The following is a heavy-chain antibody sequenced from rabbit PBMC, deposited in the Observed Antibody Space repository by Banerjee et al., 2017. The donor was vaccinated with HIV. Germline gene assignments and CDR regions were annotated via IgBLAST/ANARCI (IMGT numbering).Heavy chain of an antibody. CDR1: GFSFSNKYV. V-gene: IGHV1S45*01. J-gene: IGHJ4*01. D-gene: IGHD4-1*01. CDR2: INTSSGNT. Sequence: QEQLEESGGDLVKPEGSLTLTCTASGFSFSNKYVMCWVRQAPGKGLEWIGCINTSSGNTVYASWAKGRFTISKTSSTTVTLQMTSLTAADTATYFCARDLAGAIGWNLNLWGPGTLVTVS. CDR3: ARDLAGAIGWNLNL.